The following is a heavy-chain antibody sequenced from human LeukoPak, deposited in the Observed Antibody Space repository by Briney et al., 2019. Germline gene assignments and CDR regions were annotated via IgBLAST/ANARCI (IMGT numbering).Heavy chain of an antibody. V-gene: IGHV4-59*12. CDR3: ARGIVVVVAARFDY. CDR2: IYYSGST. Sequence: PSETLSLTCTVSGGSISSYYWSWIRQPPGKGLEWIGSIYYSGSTNYNPSLKSRVTISVDTSKNQFSLKLNSVTAADTAVYYCARGIVVVVAARFDYWGQGTLVTVSS. CDR1: GGSISSYY. J-gene: IGHJ4*02. D-gene: IGHD2-15*01.